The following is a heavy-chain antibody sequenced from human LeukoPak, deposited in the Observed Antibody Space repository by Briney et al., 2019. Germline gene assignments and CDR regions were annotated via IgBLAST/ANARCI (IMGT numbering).Heavy chain of an antibody. CDR2: ISSNGGST. D-gene: IGHD2-8*01. CDR1: GFTFSSYA. CDR3: ARELMT. Sequence: GGSLRLSCAASGFTFSSYAMHWVRQAPGKGLEYVSAISSNGGSTYYANSVKGRFTISRDNSKNTLYLQMGSLRAEDMAVYYCARELMTWCQGTLVTVSS. J-gene: IGHJ5*02. V-gene: IGHV3-64*01.